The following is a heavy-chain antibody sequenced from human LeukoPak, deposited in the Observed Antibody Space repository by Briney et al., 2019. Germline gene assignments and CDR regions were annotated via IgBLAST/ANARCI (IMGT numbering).Heavy chain of an antibody. J-gene: IGHJ5*02. CDR1: GGSISSGGYY. V-gene: IGHV4-31*03. CDR3: ARGRAAAGIFYWFDP. Sequence: PSETLSLTCSVSGGSISSGGYYWSWIRQHPGTGLEWIGYSYYSGNTYYNPPLKSRVIISVDTSQNQFSLKLNSVTAADTAVCYCARGRAAAGIFYWFDPWGQGTLVTVSS. CDR2: SYYSGNT. D-gene: IGHD6-13*01.